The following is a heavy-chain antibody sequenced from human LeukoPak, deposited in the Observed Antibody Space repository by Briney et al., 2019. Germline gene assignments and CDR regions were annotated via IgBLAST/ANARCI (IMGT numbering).Heavy chain of an antibody. Sequence: SQTLSLTCAISGDSVSSNSAAWNWIRQSPSRGLEWLGRTYYRSKWYNDSAVSVKSRITINPDTSKNQFSLQLNSVTPEDTAVYYCAKSSYGYSYYYYGMDVWGQGTTVTVSS. J-gene: IGHJ6*02. CDR3: AKSSYGYSYYYYGMDV. CDR1: GDSVSSNSAA. CDR2: TYYRSKWYN. V-gene: IGHV6-1*01. D-gene: IGHD5-18*01.